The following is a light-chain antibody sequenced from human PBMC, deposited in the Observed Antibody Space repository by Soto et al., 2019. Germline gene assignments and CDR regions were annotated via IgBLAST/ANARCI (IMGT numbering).Light chain of an antibody. J-gene: IGLJ2*01. Sequence: QSALTQPASVSGSPGQSITISCTGTSSDVGGYNFVSWYQQHPGKAPKVMIYEVSNRPSGVSYRFSGSKSGNTASLTISGLQAADEADYYCSSYTSSVTLVFGGGTKLTVL. CDR3: SSYTSSVTLV. V-gene: IGLV2-14*01. CDR1: SSDVGGYNF. CDR2: EVS.